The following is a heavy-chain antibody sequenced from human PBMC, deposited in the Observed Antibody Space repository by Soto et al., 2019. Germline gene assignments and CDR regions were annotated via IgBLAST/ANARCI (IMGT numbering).Heavy chain of an antibody. CDR3: ARGAVPGWFDP. CDR1: GGSISSGGYY. Sequence: QVQLQESGPGLVKPSQTLSLTCTVSGGSISSGGYYWSWIRQHPGKGLEWIGYIYHSGSTYYNPSLKSRVTISADTSKKQFSLKLSSVTAADTAVYYCARGAVPGWFDPWGQGTLVTVSS. V-gene: IGHV4-31*03. J-gene: IGHJ5*02. CDR2: IYHSGST.